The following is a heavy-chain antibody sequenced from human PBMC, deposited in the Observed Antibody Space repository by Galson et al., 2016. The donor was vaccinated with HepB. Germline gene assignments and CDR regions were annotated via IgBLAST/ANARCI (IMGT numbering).Heavy chain of an antibody. J-gene: IGHJ4*02. CDR1: GYTFTSYG. CDR3: AREWGGDCYHFDF. V-gene: IGHV1-18*01. Sequence: SVKVSCKASGYTFTSYGFSWVRQAPGQGLEWMGWISGYNGNTDYAQKFQGRVTMTTDTSTSTAYMELRSLRSDDTAVYYCAREWGGDCYHFDFWGQGTLVTVSS. D-gene: IGHD2-21*02. CDR2: ISGYNGNT.